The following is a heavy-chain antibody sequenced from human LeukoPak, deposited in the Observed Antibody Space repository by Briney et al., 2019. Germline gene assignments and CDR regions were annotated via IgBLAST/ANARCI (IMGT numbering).Heavy chain of an antibody. J-gene: IGHJ4*02. CDR1: GYSISSGYY. CDR2: IYHSGST. V-gene: IGHV4-38-2*02. D-gene: IGHD6-13*01. Sequence: SETLSLTCTVSGYSISSGYYWGWIRQPPGKGLEWIGSIYHSGSTYYNPSLKSRVTISVDTSKNQFSLKLSSVTAADTAVYYCARVWAAAGFFYYFDYWGQGTLVTVSS. CDR3: ARVWAAAGFFYYFDY.